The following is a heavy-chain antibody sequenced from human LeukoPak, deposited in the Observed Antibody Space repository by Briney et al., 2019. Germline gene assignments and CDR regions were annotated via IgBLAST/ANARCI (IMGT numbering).Heavy chain of an antibody. J-gene: IGHJ4*02. CDR1: GGSFSGYH. CDR2: INHSGST. V-gene: IGHV4-34*01. CDR3: ARGPIMITFGGVIVKEPFDY. D-gene: IGHD3-16*02. Sequence: SETLSLTCAVYGGSFSGYHWSWIRQPPGKGLEWIGEINHSGSTNYNPSLKSRVTISVDTSKNQFSLKLSSVTAADTAVYYCARGPIMITFGGVIVKEPFDYWGQGTLVTVSS.